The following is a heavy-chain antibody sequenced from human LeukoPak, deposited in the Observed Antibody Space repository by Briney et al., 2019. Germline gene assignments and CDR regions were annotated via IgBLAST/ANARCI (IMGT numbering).Heavy chain of an antibody. CDR1: GGTFSSYA. CDR3: ARDGYSGYGTFDY. J-gene: IGHJ4*02. D-gene: IGHD5-12*01. CDR2: IILIFGTA. Sequence: ASVKVSCKASGGTFSSYAISWVRQAPGQGLEWMGGIILIFGTANYAQKFQGRVTITADESTSTAYMELSSLRSEDTAVYYCARDGYSGYGTFDYWGQGTLVTVSS. V-gene: IGHV1-69*13.